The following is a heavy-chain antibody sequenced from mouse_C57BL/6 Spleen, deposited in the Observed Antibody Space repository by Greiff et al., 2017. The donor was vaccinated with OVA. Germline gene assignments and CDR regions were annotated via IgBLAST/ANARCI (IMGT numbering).Heavy chain of an antibody. V-gene: IGHV1-53*01. CDR2: INPSNGGT. D-gene: IGHD1-1*01. CDR3: ARMDYYGSSYRVFAY. CDR1: GYTFTSYW. J-gene: IGHJ3*01. Sequence: QVQLRQPGTELVKPGASVKLSCKASGYTFTSYWMHWVKQRPGQGLEWIGNINPSNGGTNYNEKFKSKATLTVDKSSSTAYMPLSSLTSEDSAVYYCARMDYYGSSYRVFAYWGQGTLVTVSA.